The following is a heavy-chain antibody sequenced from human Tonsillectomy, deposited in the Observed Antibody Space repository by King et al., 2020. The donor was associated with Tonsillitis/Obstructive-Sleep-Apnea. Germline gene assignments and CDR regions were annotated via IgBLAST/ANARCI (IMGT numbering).Heavy chain of an antibody. V-gene: IGHV1-69*12. D-gene: IGHD4-11*01. Sequence: QLVQSGAEVKKPGSSVKVSCKASGGTFSSYAISWVRQAPGQGLEWMGGIIPIFGTANYAQKFQGRVTITADESTSTAYMELSSLRSEDTAVYYCARASLVTKDDYYYYYMDVWGKGTTVTVSS. CDR1: GGTFSSYA. J-gene: IGHJ6*03. CDR2: IIPIFGTA. CDR3: ARASLVTKDDYYYYYMDV.